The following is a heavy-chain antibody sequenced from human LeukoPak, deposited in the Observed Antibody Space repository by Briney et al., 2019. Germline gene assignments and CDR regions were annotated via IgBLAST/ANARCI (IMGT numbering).Heavy chain of an antibody. V-gene: IGHV4-39*02. D-gene: IGHD6-13*01. J-gene: IGHJ5*02. Sequence: PSETLSLTCTVFGGSISSSSYYWGWIRQPPGKGLEWIGSIYYSGSTYYNPSLKSRVTISVDTSKNQFSLKLSSVTAADTAVYYCARDVGGRSIAAAGKGNWFDPWGQGTLVIVSS. CDR1: GGSISSSSYY. CDR2: IYYSGST. CDR3: ARDVGGRSIAAAGKGNWFDP.